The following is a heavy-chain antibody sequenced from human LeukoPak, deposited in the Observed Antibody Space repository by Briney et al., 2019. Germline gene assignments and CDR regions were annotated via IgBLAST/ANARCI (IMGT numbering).Heavy chain of an antibody. Sequence: GSLRLSCAASGFTFSDYNMSWIRQAPGKGLEWVSYISSSGSTIYYTDSVKGRFTISRDNAKNSLYLQMNSLRAEDTAVYYCARHGVRIGSSWFDYWGQGTLVTVSS. CDR1: GFTFSDYN. V-gene: IGHV3-11*01. CDR2: ISSSGSTI. J-gene: IGHJ4*02. D-gene: IGHD6-13*01. CDR3: ARHGVRIGSSWFDY.